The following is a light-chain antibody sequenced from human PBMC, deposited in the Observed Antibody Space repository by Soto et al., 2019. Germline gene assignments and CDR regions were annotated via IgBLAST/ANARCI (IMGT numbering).Light chain of an antibody. CDR1: NNL. J-gene: IGLJ1*01. CDR2: EGT. CDR3: CAYVGARSYV. V-gene: IGLV2-23*01. Sequence: QSALTQPASVSGSPGQSITISCTGTNNLVYWYQQHPRTAPKVVLYEGTKRPSGVSNRFSGSNSGSTASLTISWLQAEDEARFFCCAYVGARSYVFGPGTKLTVL.